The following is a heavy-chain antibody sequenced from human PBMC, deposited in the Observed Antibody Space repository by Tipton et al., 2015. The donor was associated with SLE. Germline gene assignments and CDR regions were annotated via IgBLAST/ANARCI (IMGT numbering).Heavy chain of an antibody. CDR3: ARGYFDSSGYSNPFDI. CDR1: GGSISSYY. D-gene: IGHD3-22*01. CDR2: IYTSRSP. V-gene: IGHV4-4*07. J-gene: IGHJ3*02. Sequence: TLSLTCTVSGGSISSYYWSWIRQPAGKGLEWIGRIYTSRSPNYNPSLESRVTMSVDTSKSQFSLELTSVTAADTALYYCARGYFDSSGYSNPFDIWGQGTMVTVSS.